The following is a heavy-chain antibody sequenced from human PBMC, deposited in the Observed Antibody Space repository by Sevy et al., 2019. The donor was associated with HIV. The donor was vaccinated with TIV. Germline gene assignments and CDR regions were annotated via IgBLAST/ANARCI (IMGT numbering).Heavy chain of an antibody. Sequence: GESLKISCAASGFTFSSYGMHWVRQAPGKGLEWVAFIRYDGSNKYYADSVKGRFTISRDNSKNTLYLQMNSLRAEDTAVYYCAKELEMGGYFDYWGQGTLVTVSS. CDR3: AKELEMGGYFDY. CDR2: IRYDGSNK. J-gene: IGHJ4*02. V-gene: IGHV3-30*02. CDR1: GFTFSSYG. D-gene: IGHD1-1*01.